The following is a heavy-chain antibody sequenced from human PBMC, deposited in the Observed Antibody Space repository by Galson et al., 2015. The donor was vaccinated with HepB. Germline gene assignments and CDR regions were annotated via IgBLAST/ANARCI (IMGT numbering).Heavy chain of an antibody. CDR1: GFTFDDYG. D-gene: IGHD3-9*01. CDR3: ARGGDYDILTGYWYYFDY. CDR2: INWNGGST. J-gene: IGHJ4*02. V-gene: IGHV3-20*04. Sequence: SLRLSCAASGFTFDDYGMSWVRQAPGKGLEWVSGINWNGGSTGYADSVKGRFTISRDNAKNSLYLQMNSLRAEDTALYYCARGGDYDILTGYWYYFDYWGQGTLVTVSS.